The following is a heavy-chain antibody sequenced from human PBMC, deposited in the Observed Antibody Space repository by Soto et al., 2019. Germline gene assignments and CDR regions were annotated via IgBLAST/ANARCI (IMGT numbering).Heavy chain of an antibody. CDR1: GYSISSGYY. J-gene: IGHJ5*02. CDR2: IYHSGST. Sequence: SETLSLTCAVSGYSISSGYYWGWIRQPPGKGLEWIGSIYHSGSTYYNPSLKSRVTISVDTSKNQFSLKLSSVTAADTAVYYCARVITIFGAVIISWFDPWGQGTLVTVSS. CDR3: ARVITIFGAVIISWFDP. V-gene: IGHV4-38-2*01. D-gene: IGHD3-3*01.